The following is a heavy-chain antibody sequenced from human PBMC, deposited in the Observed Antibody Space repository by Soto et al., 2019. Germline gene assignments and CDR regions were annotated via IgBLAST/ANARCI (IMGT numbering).Heavy chain of an antibody. V-gene: IGHV1-8*01. D-gene: IGHD7-27*01. J-gene: IGHJ4*02. Sequence: VQLVQSGAEVKKPGASVKVSCKPSGYTFTTYDINWVRQATGQGFEWMGWMNPNSGNTGYAQRFQGRVTMTSNTYMSTAYMELNSLTAEDTAVYYWTRGPRNWGFDYWGQGTLVTVSS. CDR2: MNPNSGNT. CDR1: GYTFTTYD. CDR3: TRGPRNWGFDY.